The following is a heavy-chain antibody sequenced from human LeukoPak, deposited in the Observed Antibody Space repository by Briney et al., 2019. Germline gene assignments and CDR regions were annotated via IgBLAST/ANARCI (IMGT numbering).Heavy chain of an antibody. J-gene: IGHJ6*02. CDR1: GGSISSSNW. Sequence: SGTLSLTCAVSGGSISSSNWWSWVRQPPGKGLEWIGEIYHSGSTNYNPSLKSRVTISVDKSKNQFSLKLSSVTAADTAVYYCASQPAAGGYYYYGMDVWGQGTTVTVSS. CDR3: ASQPAAGGYYYYGMDV. V-gene: IGHV4-4*02. CDR2: IYHSGST. D-gene: IGHD6-13*01.